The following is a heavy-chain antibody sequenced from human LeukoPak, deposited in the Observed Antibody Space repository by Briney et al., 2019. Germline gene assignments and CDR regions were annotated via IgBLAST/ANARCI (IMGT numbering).Heavy chain of an antibody. CDR2: IYYSGST. J-gene: IGHJ3*02. CDR3: ARVIYDILTGYPDAFDI. CDR1: GYSISSGYY. V-gene: IGHV4-38-2*02. Sequence: SETLSLTCTVSGYSISSGYYWGCIRQPPGKGLEWIGSIYYSGSTYYNPSLKSRVTMSVDTSKNQFSLKLSSVTAADTAVYYCARVIYDILTGYPDAFDIWGQGTMVTVSS. D-gene: IGHD3-9*01.